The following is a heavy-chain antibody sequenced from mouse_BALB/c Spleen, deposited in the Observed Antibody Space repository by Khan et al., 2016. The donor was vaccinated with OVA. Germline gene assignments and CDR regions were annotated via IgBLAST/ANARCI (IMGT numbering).Heavy chain of an antibody. J-gene: IGHJ2*01. CDR3: ARANFDY. Sequence: EVELVESGGGLVQPGGSRKLSCAASGFTFSTFGMHWVRQAPEKGLEWVAYISSGSSTIYYADTVKGRFTISRDSPKNTLFLQMTSLGSEDTAMYYCARANFDYWGQGTTLTVSS. V-gene: IGHV5-17*02. CDR1: GFTFSTFG. CDR2: ISSGSSTI.